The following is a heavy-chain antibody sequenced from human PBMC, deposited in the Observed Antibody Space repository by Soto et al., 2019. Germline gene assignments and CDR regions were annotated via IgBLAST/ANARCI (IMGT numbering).Heavy chain of an antibody. CDR3: AHRQVYNWNDVGFDP. Sequence: QITLKESGPTLVKPTQTLTLTCTFSGFSLRTSGVGVGWIRQPPGKALEWLALIYWDDDKRYSPSLKSRLTITKDTSKNQVVLTMTNMDPVDTATYYSAHRQVYNWNDVGFDPWGQGTLVTVSS. D-gene: IGHD1-1*01. CDR2: IYWDDDK. V-gene: IGHV2-5*02. J-gene: IGHJ5*02. CDR1: GFSLRTSGVG.